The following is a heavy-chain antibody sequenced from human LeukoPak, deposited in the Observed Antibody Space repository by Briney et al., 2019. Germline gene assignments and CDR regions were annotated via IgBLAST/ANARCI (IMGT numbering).Heavy chain of an antibody. CDR1: GYNFISYY. CDR3: AREDVVLVDAVRYQYYGMDV. CDR2: INPSGGST. D-gene: IGHD2-8*01. J-gene: IGHJ6*02. Sequence: ASVKVSCKASGYNFISYYMHWVRQAPGQGLEWMGIINPSGGSTSYAQKFQDRVTMSRDTSTSTVYMELSSLKSEDTAVYYCAREDVVLVDAVRYQYYGMDVWGQGTTVTVSS. V-gene: IGHV1-46*01.